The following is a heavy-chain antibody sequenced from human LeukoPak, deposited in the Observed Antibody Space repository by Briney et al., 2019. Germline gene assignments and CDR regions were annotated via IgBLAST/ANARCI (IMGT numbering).Heavy chain of an antibody. CDR1: GGSISSYY. V-gene: IGHV4-34*01. J-gene: IGHJ2*01. CDR2: INHSGST. D-gene: IGHD7-27*01. Sequence: PSETLSLTCTVSGGSISSYYWSWIRQPPGKGLEWIGEINHSGSTNYNPSLKSRVTISVDTSKNQFSLKLSSVTAADTAVYYCARLRDWGSWYFDLWGRGTLVTVSS. CDR3: ARLRDWGSWYFDL.